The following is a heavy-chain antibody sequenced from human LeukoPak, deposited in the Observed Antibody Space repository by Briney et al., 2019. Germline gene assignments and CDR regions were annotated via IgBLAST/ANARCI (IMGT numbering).Heavy chain of an antibody. CDR3: ARDPRGSGSYYNPPFDY. CDR1: GGSFSGYY. Sequence: SETLSLTCAVYGGSFSGYYWSWIRQPPGKGLEWIGEINHSGSTNYNPSLKSRVTISVDTSKNQFSLKLSSVTAADTAVYYCARDPRGSGSYYNPPFDYWGQGTLVTVSS. D-gene: IGHD3-10*01. CDR2: INHSGST. V-gene: IGHV4-34*01. J-gene: IGHJ4*02.